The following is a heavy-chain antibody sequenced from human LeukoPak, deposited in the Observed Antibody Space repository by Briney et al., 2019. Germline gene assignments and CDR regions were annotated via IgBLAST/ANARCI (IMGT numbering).Heavy chain of an antibody. J-gene: IGHJ4*02. CDR1: GGTFSSYA. D-gene: IGHD1-7*01. CDR3: ARDWRTVRYNWNYVLGY. V-gene: IGHV1-69*04. CDR2: IIPILGIA. Sequence: SVKVSCKASGGTFSSYAISWVRQAPGQGLEWMGRIIPILGIANYAQKFQGRVTITADKSTSTAYMELSSLRSEDTAVYYCARDWRTVRYNWNYVLGYWGQGTLVTVSS.